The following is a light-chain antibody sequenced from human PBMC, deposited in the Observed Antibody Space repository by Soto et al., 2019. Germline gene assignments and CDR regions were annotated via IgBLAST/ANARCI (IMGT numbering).Light chain of an antibody. CDR2: DVK. Sequence: QSALTQPRSVSGSPGQSVTISCTGTSSDVGGYSYVSWYQQHPGKAPKLMMYDVKTRPSGIPDRFSGSKSGNAASLTLSGLQAQDEADYYCFSYAGSYSVVFGRGTKLTVL. CDR1: SSDVGGYSY. V-gene: IGLV2-11*01. CDR3: FSYAGSYSVV. J-gene: IGLJ2*01.